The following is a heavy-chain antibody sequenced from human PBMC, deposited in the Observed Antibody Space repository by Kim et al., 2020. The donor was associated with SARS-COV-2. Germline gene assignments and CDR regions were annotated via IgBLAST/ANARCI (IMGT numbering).Heavy chain of an antibody. CDR2: IYNSGST. D-gene: IGHD1-7*01. V-gene: IGHV4-59*01. CDR3: VRDRELNY. Sequence: SETLSLTCTVSGGSISIYYWSWVRQSPGKGLEWLGYIYNSGSTTYNPSLKTRVNISVVTSRNQFSLKLNSVTAADTAVYYCVRDRELNYWGQGILVTVFS. CDR1: GGSISIYY. J-gene: IGHJ4*02.